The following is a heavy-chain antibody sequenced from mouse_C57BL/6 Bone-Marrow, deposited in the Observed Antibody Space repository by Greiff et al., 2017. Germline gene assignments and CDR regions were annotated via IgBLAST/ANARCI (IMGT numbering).Heavy chain of an antibody. Sequence: VQLQQSGPVLVKPGASVKMSCKASGYTFTDMNWVKQSHGKSLEWIGVINPYNGGTSYNQKFKGKATLTVDKSSSTAYMELNSLTSEDSAVYYCASGIYYYGSSYVDYWGQGTTLTVSS. V-gene: IGHV1-19*01. CDR1: GYTFTD. CDR3: ASGIYYYGSSYVDY. J-gene: IGHJ2*01. D-gene: IGHD1-1*01. CDR2: INPYNGGT.